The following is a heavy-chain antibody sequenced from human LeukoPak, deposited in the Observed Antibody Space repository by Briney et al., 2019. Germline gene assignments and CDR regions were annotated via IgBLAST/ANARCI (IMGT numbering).Heavy chain of an antibody. Sequence: ASVKVSCKPSGYTFTIYAINWVRQAPGQGLEWMGWINTNTGNPTYAQGFTGRFVFSLDTSVSTAYLQISSLKAEDTAVYYCARDGAAAGPNFDYWGQGTLVTVSS. CDR1: GYTFTIYA. CDR3: ARDGAAAGPNFDY. J-gene: IGHJ4*02. CDR2: INTNTGNP. V-gene: IGHV7-4-1*02. D-gene: IGHD6-13*01.